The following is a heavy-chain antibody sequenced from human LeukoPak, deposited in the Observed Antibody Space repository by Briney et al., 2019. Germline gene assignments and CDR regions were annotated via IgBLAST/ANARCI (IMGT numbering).Heavy chain of an antibody. Sequence: GSLRLSCAASGFTFSSYSMNWVRQAPGKGLEWVSSISSSSSYIYYADSVKGRFTISRDNAKNSLYLQMNSLRVEDTAVYYCARDPATDFWSGYYKGPIDYWGQGTLVTVSS. J-gene: IGHJ4*02. CDR3: ARDPATDFWSGYYKGPIDY. CDR1: GFTFSSYS. V-gene: IGHV3-21*01. D-gene: IGHD3-3*01. CDR2: ISSSSSYI.